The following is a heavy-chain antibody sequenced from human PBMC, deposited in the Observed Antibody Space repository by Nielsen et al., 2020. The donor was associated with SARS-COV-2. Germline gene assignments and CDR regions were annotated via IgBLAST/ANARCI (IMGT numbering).Heavy chain of an antibody. J-gene: IGHJ3*02. D-gene: IGHD3-22*01. Sequence: WIRQPPGKGLEWIGEINHSGSTNYNPSLKSRVTISVDTSKNQFSLKLSSVTAADTAVYYCASGGSSGYYPRDAFDIWGQGTMVTVSS. CDR2: INHSGST. CDR3: ASGGSSGYYPRDAFDI. V-gene: IGHV4-34*01.